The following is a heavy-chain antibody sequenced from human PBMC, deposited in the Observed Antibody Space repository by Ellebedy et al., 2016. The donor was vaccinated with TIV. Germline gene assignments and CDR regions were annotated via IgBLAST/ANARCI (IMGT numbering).Heavy chain of an antibody. V-gene: IGHV4-61*01. D-gene: IGHD7-27*01. CDR1: GGSVSSGSHY. J-gene: IGHJ5*02. Sequence: SETLSLXCTVSGGSVSSGSHYWSWILQRPGKGLEWFGYIYYSGSTNYNPSLKSRVTISVDTSKNQFSLKLSSVTAADTAVYYCARGLGLFDPWGQGTLVTVSS. CDR2: IYYSGST. CDR3: ARGLGLFDP.